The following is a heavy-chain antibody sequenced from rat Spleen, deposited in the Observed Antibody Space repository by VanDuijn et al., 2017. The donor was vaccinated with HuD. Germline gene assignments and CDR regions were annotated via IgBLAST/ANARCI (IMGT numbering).Heavy chain of an antibody. D-gene: IGHD1-11*01. Sequence: EVQLVESGGGLVQPGRSLKLSCAASGFTFTSFPVAWVRQAPTKGLEWVATISASGGSTYFRDSVRGRFTIFRDVAKSTLYLQMDSLRSEDTATYYCARDYGGYSDWFAYWGQGTLVTVSS. CDR3: ARDYGGYSDWFAY. V-gene: IGHV5-46*01. J-gene: IGHJ3*01. CDR1: GFTFTSFP. CDR2: ISASGGST.